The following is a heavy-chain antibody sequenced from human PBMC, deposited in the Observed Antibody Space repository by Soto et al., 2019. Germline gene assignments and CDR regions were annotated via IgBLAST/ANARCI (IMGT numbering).Heavy chain of an antibody. J-gene: IGHJ6*02. V-gene: IGHV1-8*01. CDR3: ARLESHYDFWSGYYTSYYYYGMDV. Sequence: ASVKVSCKASGYTFTSCDINWVRQATGQGLEWMGWMNPNSGNTGYAQKFQGRVTMTRNTSISTAYMELSSLRSEDTAVYYCARLESHYDFWSGYYTSYYYYGMDVWGQGTTVTVSS. CDR2: MNPNSGNT. CDR1: GYTFTSCD. D-gene: IGHD3-3*01.